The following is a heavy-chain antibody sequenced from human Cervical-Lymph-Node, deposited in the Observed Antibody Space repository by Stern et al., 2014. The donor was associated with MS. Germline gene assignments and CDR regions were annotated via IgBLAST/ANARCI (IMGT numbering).Heavy chain of an antibody. V-gene: IGHV3-9*01. J-gene: IGHJ5*02. D-gene: IGHD3-16*01. CDR2: LGWDSEGQ. CDR1: GFKFDDFA. CDR3: AKADDYAAGIDA. Sequence: EVQLVESGGGMVQPGRSLRLSCEASGFKFDDFAMHWVRQAPGKGLEWVSGLGWDSEGQGYADSVQGRFTIHRHNAKRARCLQMNSLTAEDTALYYCAKADDYAAGIDAWGQGTLVVVSS.